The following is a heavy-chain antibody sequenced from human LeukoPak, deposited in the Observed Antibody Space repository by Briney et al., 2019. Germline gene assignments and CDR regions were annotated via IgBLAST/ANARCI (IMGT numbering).Heavy chain of an antibody. V-gene: IGHV4-31*03. CDR2: IYYSGST. CDR1: GGSISGAYY. Sequence: PSETLSLTCSVSGGSISGAYYWSWIRQHPGKRLEYFGYIYYSGSTYYNPSLKSRVTISVDTSKNQFSLKLSSVTAADTAVYYCARGVLVRGIAVAGTGDWGQGTLVTVSS. CDR3: ARGVLVRGIAVAGTGD. J-gene: IGHJ4*02. D-gene: IGHD6-19*01.